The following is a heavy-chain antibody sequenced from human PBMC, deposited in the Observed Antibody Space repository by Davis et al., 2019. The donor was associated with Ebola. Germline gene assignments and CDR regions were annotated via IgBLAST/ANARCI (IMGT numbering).Heavy chain of an antibody. J-gene: IGHJ5*02. Sequence: PGGSLRLSCAASGFIFSSYAMSWVRQAPGKGLEWVSSISVRSITYHADSVKGRFTISRDNSKNTLYLQLNSLRAEDTAVYYCAKVHPPTTVTTGWFDPWGQGTLVTGSS. V-gene: IGHV3-23*01. D-gene: IGHD4-17*01. CDR2: ISVRSIT. CDR1: GFIFSSYA. CDR3: AKVHPPTTVTTGWFDP.